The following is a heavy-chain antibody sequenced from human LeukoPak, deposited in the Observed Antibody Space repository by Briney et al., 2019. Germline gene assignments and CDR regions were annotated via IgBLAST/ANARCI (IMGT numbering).Heavy chain of an antibody. CDR1: GYTFTSYG. J-gene: IGHJ4*02. CDR3: ARDNAGRGYYYDSSGYFGY. Sequence: GAPVKVSCKASGYTFTSYGISWVRQAPGQGLEWMGWISAYNGNTHYAQKLQGRVTTTTDTSTSTAYMELRSLRSNDTAVYYCARDNAGRGYYYDSSGYFGYWGQGTLVTVSS. D-gene: IGHD3-22*01. CDR2: ISAYNGNT. V-gene: IGHV1-18*01.